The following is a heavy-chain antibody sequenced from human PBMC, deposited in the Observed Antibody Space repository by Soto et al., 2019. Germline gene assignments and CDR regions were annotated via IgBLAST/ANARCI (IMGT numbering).Heavy chain of an antibody. CDR2: MNPNSGNT. V-gene: IGHV1-8*01. CDR1: GYTFASYD. D-gene: IGHD6-19*01. Sequence: ASVKVYCKASGYTFASYDINLVRQAIGQGLEWMGWMNPNSGNTGYAQKFQGRVTMTRNTSISTAYMELSSLRSEDTAVYYCAGGWYDYYYYGMDVWGQGTTVTVSS. J-gene: IGHJ6*02. CDR3: AGGWYDYYYYGMDV.